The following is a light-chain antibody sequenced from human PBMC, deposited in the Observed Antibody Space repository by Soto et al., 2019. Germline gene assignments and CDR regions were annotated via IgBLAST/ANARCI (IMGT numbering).Light chain of an antibody. J-gene: IGLJ3*02. CDR1: SSEIGAYNY. CDR2: EVS. CDR3: SSYTNSGTLV. Sequence: QSAVTQPASVSGSPGQSVTISCTGTSSEIGAYNYVSWYQQHPGKAPKFMIYEVSYRPSGISSRFSGSKSGNTASLTISGLQTEDEADYYCSSYTNSGTLVFGGGTKLTVL. V-gene: IGLV2-14*01.